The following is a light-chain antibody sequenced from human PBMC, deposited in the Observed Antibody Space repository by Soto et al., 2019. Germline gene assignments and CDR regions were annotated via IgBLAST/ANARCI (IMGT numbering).Light chain of an antibody. CDR2: DAS. V-gene: IGKV1-5*01. J-gene: IGKJ1*01. CDR1: QGISNW. CDR3: QQFRGT. Sequence: DLQMTQSPSTLSASVGDRVTITCRASQGISNWLAWYQQKPGKAPKLLIYDASTLESGVPSRFSGSGSGTEFTLTISSLLPDDFATYYCQQFRGTFGQGTKVEIE.